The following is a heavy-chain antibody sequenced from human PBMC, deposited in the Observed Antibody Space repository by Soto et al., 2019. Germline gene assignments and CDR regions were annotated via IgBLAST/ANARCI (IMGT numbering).Heavy chain of an antibody. J-gene: IGHJ4*02. D-gene: IGHD6-19*01. CDR2: INPSGGST. CDR3: ARESVAVPLPDY. Sequence: QVQLVQSGAEVKKPGASVKVSCKASGYTFSNYFMHWVRQAPGQGLEWMGIINPSGGSTSYAQKFQGRVAMTRDTSTSTVYMELSSLRSEDTAVYYCARESVAVPLPDYWGQGTLVTVSS. V-gene: IGHV1-46*01. CDR1: GYTFSNYF.